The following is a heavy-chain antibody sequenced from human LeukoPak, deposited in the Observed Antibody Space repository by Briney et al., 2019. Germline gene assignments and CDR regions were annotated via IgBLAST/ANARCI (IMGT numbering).Heavy chain of an antibody. Sequence: PGGSLRLSCAASGFTFSSFDMHWVCQPTGQGLEWVSTIGTASDTYYPGSVEGRFTLSGDNAKNSLYLQMNSLTAGDTAVYYCARGPPRGKYYYMDVWAKGPRSPSP. CDR3: ARGPPRGKYYYMDV. J-gene: IGHJ6*03. CDR1: GFTFSSFD. D-gene: IGHD1-1*01. CDR2: IGTASDT. V-gene: IGHV3-13*01.